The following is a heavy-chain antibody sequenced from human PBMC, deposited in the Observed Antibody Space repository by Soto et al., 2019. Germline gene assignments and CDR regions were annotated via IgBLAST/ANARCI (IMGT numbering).Heavy chain of an antibody. J-gene: IGHJ4*02. CDR1: GGTFYTYT. Sequence: GASVKVSCKASGGTFYTYTFSWVRQAPGQGLEWMGSITPIYPTTNYAEKFQGRLTVTADGSTNTAYMELNSLTSDDTAVYYCARIPRYSFPTSDDLDSWGQGTLATVSS. CDR2: ITPIYPTT. V-gene: IGHV1-69*13. CDR3: ARIPRYSFPTSDDLDS. D-gene: IGHD5-18*01.